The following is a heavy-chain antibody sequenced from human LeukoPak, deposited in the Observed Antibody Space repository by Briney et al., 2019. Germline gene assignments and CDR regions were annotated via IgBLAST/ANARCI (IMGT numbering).Heavy chain of an antibody. D-gene: IGHD5-24*01. CDR2: ISGSGGST. CDR3: AEVRKDGSNWDYFDY. V-gene: IGHV3-23*01. J-gene: IGHJ4*02. CDR1: GFTFSSYW. Sequence: GGSLRLSCAASGFTFSSYWMSWVRQAPGKGLEWVSAISGSGGSTYYADSVKGRFTISRDNAKNSLYLQMNSLRAEDTAVYYCAEVRKDGSNWDYFDYWGQGTMVTVSS.